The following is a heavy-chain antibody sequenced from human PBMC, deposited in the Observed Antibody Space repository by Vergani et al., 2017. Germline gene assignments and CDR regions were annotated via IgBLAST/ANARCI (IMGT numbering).Heavy chain of an antibody. Sequence: EVQLVESGGVVVQPGGSLRLSCAASGFTFDDYTMHWVRQAPGKGLEWVSLISWDGGSTYYADSVKGRFTISRDNSKNSLYLQMNSLRTEDTALYYCAKDVSGSGWFDPWGQGTLVTVSS. J-gene: IGHJ5*02. CDR2: ISWDGGST. CDR3: AKDVSGSGWFDP. CDR1: GFTFDDYT. D-gene: IGHD3-3*01. V-gene: IGHV3-43*01.